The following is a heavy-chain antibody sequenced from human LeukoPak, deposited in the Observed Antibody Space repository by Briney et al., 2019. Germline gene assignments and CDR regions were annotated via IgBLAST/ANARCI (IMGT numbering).Heavy chain of an antibody. V-gene: IGHV4-34*01. CDR3: ARQNSVAGTVYYYYGMDV. J-gene: IGHJ6*02. Sequence: SETLSLTCAVYGGSFSGYYWSWIRQPPGKGLEWIGEINHSGSTNYNPSLKSRVTISADTSKNQFSLKLSSVTAADTAVYYCARQNSVAGTVYYYYGMDVWGQGTTVTVSS. D-gene: IGHD6-19*01. CDR2: INHSGST. CDR1: GGSFSGYY.